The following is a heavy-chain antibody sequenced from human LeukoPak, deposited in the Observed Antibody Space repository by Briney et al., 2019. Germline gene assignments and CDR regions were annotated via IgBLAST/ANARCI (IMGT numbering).Heavy chain of an antibody. Sequence: ASVKVSCKAFGYTFTGYYMHWVRQAPGQGLEWMGWINPNSGGTNYAQKFQGRVTMTRDTSISTAYMELSRLRSDDTAVYYCARDSIAARPGFDYWGQGTLVTVSS. CDR2: INPNSGGT. V-gene: IGHV1-2*02. D-gene: IGHD6-6*01. J-gene: IGHJ4*02. CDR1: GYTFTGYY. CDR3: ARDSIAARPGFDY.